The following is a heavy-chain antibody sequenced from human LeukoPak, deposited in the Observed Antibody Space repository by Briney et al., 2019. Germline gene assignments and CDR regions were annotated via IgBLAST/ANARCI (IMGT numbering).Heavy chain of an antibody. J-gene: IGHJ6*03. CDR1: GGSISSSSYY. D-gene: IGHD3-10*01. CDR3: ARGRQSYTYYYYYMDV. Sequence: PSETLSLTCTVSGGSISSSSYYWGWIRQPPGKGLEWIGSIYYSGSTYYNPSLKSRVTISVDTSKNQFSLKLSSVTAADTAVYYCARGRQSYTYYYYYMDVWGKGTTVTVSS. CDR2: IYYSGST. V-gene: IGHV4-39*01.